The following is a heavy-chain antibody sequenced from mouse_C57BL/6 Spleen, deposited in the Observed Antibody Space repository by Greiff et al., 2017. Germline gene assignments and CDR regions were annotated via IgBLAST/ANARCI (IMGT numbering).Heavy chain of an antibody. CDR1: GFTFSSYA. CDR2: ISSGGDYT. CDR3: TRDGELEGYDGFDD. V-gene: IGHV5-9-1*02. J-gene: IGHJ2*01. D-gene: IGHD2-2*01. Sequence: EVQLVESGDGLVKPGGSLKLSCAASGFTFSSYAMAWVRQTPEKRLEWVAYISSGGDYTYYADTMKGRFTISRDNARNTLYLQMSSLKSEDTAMYYCTRDGELEGYDGFDDWGQGTTLTVSS.